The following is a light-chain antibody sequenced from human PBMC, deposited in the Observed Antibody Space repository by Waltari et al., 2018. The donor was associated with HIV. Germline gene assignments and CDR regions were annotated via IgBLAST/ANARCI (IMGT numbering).Light chain of an antibody. V-gene: IGKV1-39*01. CDR2: VST. J-gene: IGKJ1*01. CDR3: QQSYSKPRT. CDR1: QNIGSY. Sequence: DIQMTQSPPSLTASVGDRVTITCRASQNIGSYLNWYQLRPGQAPNVLIYVSTNLQTGVPSRFSGRGSGIDFTLTIADLQPEDFVFYFCQQSYSKPRTFGQGTK.